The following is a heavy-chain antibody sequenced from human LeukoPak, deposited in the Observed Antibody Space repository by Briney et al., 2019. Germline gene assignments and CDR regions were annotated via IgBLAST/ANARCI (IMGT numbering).Heavy chain of an antibody. Sequence: SETLSLTCTVSGGSISSSSYYWGWIRQPPGKGLEWIGSMYYSGSTYYNPSLKSRVTILADTSKNQFSLKLSSVTAADTAVYYCARDSDYVWGSYRPPGYFDYWGQGTLVTVSS. J-gene: IGHJ4*02. V-gene: IGHV4-39*07. CDR2: MYYSGST. CDR1: GGSISSSSYY. D-gene: IGHD3-16*02. CDR3: ARDSDYVWGSYRPPGYFDY.